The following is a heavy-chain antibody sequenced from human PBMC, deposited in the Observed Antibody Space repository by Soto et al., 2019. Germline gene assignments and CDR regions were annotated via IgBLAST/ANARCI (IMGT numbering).Heavy chain of an antibody. V-gene: IGHV3-66*01. Sequence: EVQLVESGGGLVQPGGSLRLSCAASGFTVSTDWMYWVRQAPGKGLEWVSVIRGGGNTFYADSVEGRFTISRDNSKNTVYLQKNSLRVEDTAMYYCVRENYYYGMDVWGQGTTVTVSS. CDR2: IRGGGNT. CDR3: VRENYYYGMDV. CDR1: GFTVSTDW. J-gene: IGHJ6*02.